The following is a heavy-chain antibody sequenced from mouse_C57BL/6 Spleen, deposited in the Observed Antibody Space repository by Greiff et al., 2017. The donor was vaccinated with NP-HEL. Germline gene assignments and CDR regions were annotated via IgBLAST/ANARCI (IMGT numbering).Heavy chain of an antibody. CDR1: GYTFTSYW. D-gene: IGHD1-1*01. J-gene: IGHJ3*01. CDR2: IDPSDSYT. CDR3: ARTYYGSSWFAY. Sequence: VQLQQPGAELVMPGASVKLSCKASGYTFTSYWMHWVKQRPGQGLEWIGEIDPSDSYTNYNQKFKGKSTLTVDKSSSTAYMQLSSLTSEDSAVDYCARTYYGSSWFAYWGQGTLVTVSA. V-gene: IGHV1-69*01.